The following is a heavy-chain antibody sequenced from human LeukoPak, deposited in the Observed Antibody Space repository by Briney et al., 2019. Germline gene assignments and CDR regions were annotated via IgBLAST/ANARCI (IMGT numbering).Heavy chain of an antibody. J-gene: IGHJ4*02. CDR2: ISSSII. CDR3: ARVSQALDYYDSSGLFDY. Sequence: GALRLSCAASGFTFSSYSMNWVRQAPGKGLEWVSYISSSIIYYADSVKGRFTISRDNAKNSLYLQMNSLRAEDTAVYYCARVSQALDYYDSSGLFDYWGQGTLVTVAA. CDR1: GFTFSSYS. D-gene: IGHD3-22*01. V-gene: IGHV3-48*01.